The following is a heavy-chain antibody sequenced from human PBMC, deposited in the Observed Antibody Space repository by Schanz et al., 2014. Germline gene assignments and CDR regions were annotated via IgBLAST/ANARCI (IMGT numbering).Heavy chain of an antibody. J-gene: IGHJ4*02. CDR3: AREGAREVGGSYNTFDN. CDR2: IYYTAST. Sequence: QVQLQESGPGLVKPSESLSLTCTVSGGSISSYYWSWIRQPPGKGLEWIGYIYYTASTNYNPSLRSRVTISADTSKNQFSLKLTSVTAADSAVYFCAREGAREVGGSYNTFDNWGQGTLVTVSS. CDR1: GGSISSYY. V-gene: IGHV4-59*01. D-gene: IGHD1-26*01.